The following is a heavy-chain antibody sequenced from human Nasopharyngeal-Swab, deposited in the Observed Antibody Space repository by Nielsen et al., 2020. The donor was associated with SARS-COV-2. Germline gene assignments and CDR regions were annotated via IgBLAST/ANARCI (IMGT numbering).Heavy chain of an antibody. CDR1: GFTFSSYA. Sequence: GGSLRLSCAASGFTFSSYAMSWVRQAPGKGLGWVPIISGSGDTTYYADSVNDRFTISRDNSKNTLYLQTNSLRVEDTAVYYCAKAPYLRGLDVWGQGTTVTVFS. CDR2: ISGSGDTT. D-gene: IGHD2-21*01. J-gene: IGHJ6*02. CDR3: AKAPYLRGLDV. V-gene: IGHV3-23*01.